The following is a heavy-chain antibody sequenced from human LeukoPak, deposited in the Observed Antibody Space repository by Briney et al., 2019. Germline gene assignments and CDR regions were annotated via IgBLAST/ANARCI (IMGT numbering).Heavy chain of an antibody. V-gene: IGHV4-4*02. CDR1: GVFVSSNNW. J-gene: IGHJ4*02. Sequence: SGTLSLNCAVSGVFVSSNNWWTWVRQPPGKGLEWIGEIYYSGTTKYNPSLKSRVSMSIDKSKNQFSLSLSSVTVADTAFYYCVVANYWGQGTLVTVSS. CDR3: VVANY. CDR2: IYYSGTT.